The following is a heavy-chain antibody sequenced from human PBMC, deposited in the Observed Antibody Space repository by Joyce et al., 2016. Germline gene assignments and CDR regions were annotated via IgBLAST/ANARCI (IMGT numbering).Heavy chain of an antibody. D-gene: IGHD5-18*01. CDR1: GYTFISYG. V-gene: IGHV1-18*01. Sequence: QVQLVQSGAEVRKPGASVKISCKASGYTFISYGISWVRQAPRQGLEWIVWPSGHSVKRNYSQKFQGRVTITTDTPTRTAYMERRSLRFDETAMYYCARDKDGGYSSIDYWGQGSLVTVSS. CDR2: PSGHSVKR. CDR3: ARDKDGGYSSIDY. J-gene: IGHJ4*02.